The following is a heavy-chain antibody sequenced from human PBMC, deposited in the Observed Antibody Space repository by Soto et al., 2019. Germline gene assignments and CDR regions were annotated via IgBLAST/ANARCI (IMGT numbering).Heavy chain of an antibody. V-gene: IGHV1-18*01. CDR1: GYTFTSYG. J-gene: IGHJ4*02. CDR2: ISAYNGNT. Sequence: QVQLVQSGAEVKKPGASVKVSCTASGYTFTSYGISWVRQAPGQGIEWMGWISAYNGNTNYAQKLQGRVTMTTDTSTSTAYMELRSLRSDDTAVYYCARDYDYIWGSYRPRPDFDYWGQGTLVTVSS. CDR3: ARDYDYIWGSYRPRPDFDY. D-gene: IGHD3-16*02.